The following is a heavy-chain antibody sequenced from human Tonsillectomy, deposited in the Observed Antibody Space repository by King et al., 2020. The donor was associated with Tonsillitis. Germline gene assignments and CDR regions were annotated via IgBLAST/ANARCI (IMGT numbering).Heavy chain of an antibody. D-gene: IGHD2-8*01. CDR2: FDPEDGET. V-gene: IGHV1-24*01. CDR3: ATVPTKHYYDNMDV. J-gene: IGHJ6*03. Sequence: DQLVQSGAEVKKPGASVKVSCKVSGYTLTELSMHWVRQAPGKGLEWMGGFDPEDGETIYAQKFQGRVTMTEDTSSDTAFMELSSLKSEDTAVYYCATVPTKHYYDNMDVWGKGTTVTVSS. CDR1: GYTLTELS.